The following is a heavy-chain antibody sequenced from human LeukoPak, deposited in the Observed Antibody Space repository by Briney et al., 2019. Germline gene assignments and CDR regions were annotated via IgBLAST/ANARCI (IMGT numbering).Heavy chain of an antibody. CDR2: IYYSGST. Sequence: SETLSLTCTDSGGSISSGDYYWSWIRQPPGKGLEWIGYIYYSGSTYYNPSLKSRVTISVDTSKNQFSLKLSSVTAADTAVYYCASGRGIAAAGKVSGWFDPWGQGTLVTVSS. J-gene: IGHJ5*02. D-gene: IGHD6-13*01. CDR3: ASGRGIAAAGKVSGWFDP. V-gene: IGHV4-30-4*01. CDR1: GGSISSGDYY.